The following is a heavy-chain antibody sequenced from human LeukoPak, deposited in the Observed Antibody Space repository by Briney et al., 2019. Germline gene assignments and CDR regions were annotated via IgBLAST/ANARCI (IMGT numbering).Heavy chain of an antibody. Sequence: KPSETLPLTCAVYGGSFSGYYWSWIRQPPGKGLEWIGEINHSGSTNYNPSLKSRVTISVDTSKNQFSLKLSSVTAADTAVYYCARVRLSVWDIDYWGQGTLVTVSS. J-gene: IGHJ4*02. D-gene: IGHD1-26*01. CDR1: GGSFSGYY. CDR2: INHSGST. V-gene: IGHV4-34*01. CDR3: ARVRLSVWDIDY.